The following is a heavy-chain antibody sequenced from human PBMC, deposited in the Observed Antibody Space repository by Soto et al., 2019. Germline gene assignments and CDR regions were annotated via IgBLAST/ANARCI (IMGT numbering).Heavy chain of an antibody. CDR3: ARDQGMSR. J-gene: IGHJ4*02. CDR2: ISGSGGII. D-gene: IGHD6-13*01. CDR1: GFTFRNYD. Sequence: PGGSLRLSCAASGFTFRNYDMNWVRQAPGKGLEWVSYISGSGGIIYYADSVKGRFTISRDNAKNSLYLQMNSLRAEDTAVYYCARDQGMSRWGQGTLVTVSS. V-gene: IGHV3-11*01.